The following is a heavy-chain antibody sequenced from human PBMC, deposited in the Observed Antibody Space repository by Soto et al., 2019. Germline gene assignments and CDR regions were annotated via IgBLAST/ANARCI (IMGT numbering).Heavy chain of an antibody. CDR3: AKVLSGGESLPDYAMDV. V-gene: IGHV3-23*01. J-gene: IGHJ6*02. CDR1: GFNFSSYA. D-gene: IGHD2-21*01. Sequence: GGSLRLSCAASGFNFSSYAISWVRQAPGKGLEWVSTVSAGIVNTYSADSVKGRFTSSRDNSKDTVFLQMNSLRGDDTATYFCAKVLSGGESLPDYAMDVWGQGTTVTVSS. CDR2: VSAGIVNT.